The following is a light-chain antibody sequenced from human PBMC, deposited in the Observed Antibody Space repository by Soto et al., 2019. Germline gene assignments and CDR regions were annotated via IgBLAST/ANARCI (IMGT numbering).Light chain of an antibody. V-gene: IGLV2-8*01. CDR2: EVS. Sequence: QSALTQPPSASGSPGQSVTISCTGTSSDVGAYNYLSWYQQHPGKAPKLMIYEVSKRPSGVPDRFSGSKSSNTASLTVSGLLVSEEAHYSCCSWARRNPYVFGTWTQLT. CDR1: SSDVGAYNY. CDR3: CSWARRNPYV. J-gene: IGLJ1*01.